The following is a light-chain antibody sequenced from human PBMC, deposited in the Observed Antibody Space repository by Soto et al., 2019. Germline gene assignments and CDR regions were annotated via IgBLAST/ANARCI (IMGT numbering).Light chain of an antibody. CDR3: SSYTDSSTWV. Sequence: QSALTQPASVSGSPGQSITISCTGTSGDVGGYNYVSWYQQHSGKVPKLIIYEVTNRPSGVSNRFSGSKSGNVASLTISGLQAEAVADYYCSSYTDSSTWVFGGGTKVTVL. CDR2: EVT. J-gene: IGLJ3*02. V-gene: IGLV2-14*03. CDR1: SGDVGGYNY.